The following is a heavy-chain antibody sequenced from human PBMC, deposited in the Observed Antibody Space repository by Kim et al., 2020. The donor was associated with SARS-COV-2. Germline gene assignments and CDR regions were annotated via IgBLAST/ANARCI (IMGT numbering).Heavy chain of an antibody. CDR1: GFTFGDYA. V-gene: IGHV3-49*03. CDR2: IRSKAYGGTT. J-gene: IGHJ6*02. D-gene: IGHD7-27*01. Sequence: GGSLRLSCTASGFTFGDYAMSWFRQAPGKGLEWVCFIRSKAYGGTTEYAASVKGRFTISRDDSKSIAYLQMNSQKNEDTAEYYCTRDGTWGSAANYCGMDVWGQGTTVTVAS. CDR3: TRDGTWGSAANYCGMDV.